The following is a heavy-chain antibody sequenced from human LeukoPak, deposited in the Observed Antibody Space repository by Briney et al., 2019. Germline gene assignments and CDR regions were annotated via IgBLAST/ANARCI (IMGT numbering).Heavy chain of an antibody. CDR1: GFTFSIYG. J-gene: IGHJ6*02. CDR3: AKDRNCGDHGYYHGMDV. CDR2: ISYDGSNK. Sequence: GGSLRLSCAASGFTFSIYGMHWVRQAPGKGLEWVAIISYDGSNKYYADSVKGRFTISRDNSKKTLYLQMNSLRAEDTAVYYCAKDRNCGDHGYYHGMDVWGQGTTVTVSS. D-gene: IGHD4-17*01. V-gene: IGHV3-30*18.